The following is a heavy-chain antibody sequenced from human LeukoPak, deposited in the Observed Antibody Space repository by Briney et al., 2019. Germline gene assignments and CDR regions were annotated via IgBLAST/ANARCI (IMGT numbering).Heavy chain of an antibody. J-gene: IGHJ4*02. D-gene: IGHD3-22*01. CDR1: GFNFSSCS. CDR3: ARDLIFYDSSGSYHGKIDY. Sequence: AGGSLRLSCAASGFNFSSCSMNWVRQAPGKGLEWVSSISSRSSYIFYADSVKGRFTISRDNAKNSLYLQMNSLRAEDTAVYYCARDLIFYDSSGSYHGKIDYWGQGTLVTVSS. CDR2: ISSRSSYI. V-gene: IGHV3-21*01.